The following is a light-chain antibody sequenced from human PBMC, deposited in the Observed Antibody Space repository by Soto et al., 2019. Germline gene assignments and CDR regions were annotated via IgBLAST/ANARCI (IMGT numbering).Light chain of an antibody. J-gene: IGKJ1*01. V-gene: IGKV3-11*01. CDR2: YMS. Sequence: EIVLTQSPATMSSSPGETATLSCRASQYVGSRLAWYQHKPGQAPRLLIYYMSKRATGIPARFSGSGSGTDFTLTISSLAPDDFAISYCHQRQSLPRTFGQGTKVEIK. CDR3: HQRQSLPRT. CDR1: QYVGSR.